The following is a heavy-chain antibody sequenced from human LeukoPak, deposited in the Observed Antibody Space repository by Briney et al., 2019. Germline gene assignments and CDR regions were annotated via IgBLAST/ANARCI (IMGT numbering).Heavy chain of an antibody. D-gene: IGHD1-20*01. Sequence: PGGSLRLSCAASGFTFSSYAMHWVRQAPGKGLEYVSAISSNGGSTYYANSVKGRFTISRDNSKNTLYLQMGSLRAEDMAVYYCARAAVTGNWFDPWGQGTLVTVSS. CDR2: ISSNGGST. V-gene: IGHV3-64*01. CDR1: GFTFSSYA. CDR3: ARAAVTGNWFDP. J-gene: IGHJ5*02.